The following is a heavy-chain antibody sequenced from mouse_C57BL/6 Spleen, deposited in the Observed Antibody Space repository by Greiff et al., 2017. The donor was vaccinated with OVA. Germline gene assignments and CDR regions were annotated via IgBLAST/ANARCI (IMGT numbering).Heavy chain of an antibody. CDR2: INYDGSST. CDR1: GFTFSDYY. Sequence: EVKVVESEGGLVQPGSSMKLSCTASGFTFSDYYMAWVRQVPEKGLEWVANINYDGSSTYYLDSLKSRFIISRDNAKNILYLQMSSLKSEDTATYYCARSGGTALDYWGQGTTLTVSS. D-gene: IGHD3-3*01. J-gene: IGHJ2*01. CDR3: ARSGGTALDY. V-gene: IGHV5-16*01.